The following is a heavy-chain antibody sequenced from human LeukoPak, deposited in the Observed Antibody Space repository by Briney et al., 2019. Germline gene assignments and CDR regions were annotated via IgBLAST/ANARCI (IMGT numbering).Heavy chain of an antibody. CDR3: ARGGYCSGGSCYGDAFDI. V-gene: IGHV1-8*01. CDR1: GYTFTSYD. CDR2: INPNSGNT. J-gene: IGHJ3*02. D-gene: IGHD2-15*01. Sequence: ASVKVSCKASGYTFTSYDINWVRQATGQGLEWMGWINPNSGNTGYAQKFQGRVTMTRNTSISTAYMELSSLRSEDTAVYYCARGGYCSGGSCYGDAFDIWGQGTMVTVSS.